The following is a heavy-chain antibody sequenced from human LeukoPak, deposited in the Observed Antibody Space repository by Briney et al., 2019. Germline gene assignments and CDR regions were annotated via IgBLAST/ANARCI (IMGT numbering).Heavy chain of an antibody. Sequence: SVKVSCKASGGTFSSYAISWVRQASGQGLEWMGGIIPIFGTANYAQKFQGRVTITADESTSTAYMELSSLRSEDTAVYYCASGGSYSAGLFDYWGQGTLVTVSS. D-gene: IGHD1-26*01. V-gene: IGHV1-69*13. J-gene: IGHJ4*02. CDR1: GGTFSSYA. CDR2: IIPIFGTA. CDR3: ASGGSYSAGLFDY.